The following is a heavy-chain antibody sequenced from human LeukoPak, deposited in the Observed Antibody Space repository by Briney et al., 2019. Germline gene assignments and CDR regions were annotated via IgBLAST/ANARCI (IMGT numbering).Heavy chain of an antibody. CDR2: IYYSGST. CDR3: ARHGDGYCSSTSCFNYFDY. CDR1: GGSISSSSYY. Sequence: SETLSLTCTVSGGSISSSSYYWGWIRQPPGKGLEWIGSIYYSGSTYYNPSLKSRVTISVDTSKNQFSLKLSSVTAADTAVYYCARHGDGYCSSTSCFNYFDYWGQGTLVTVSS. J-gene: IGHJ4*02. V-gene: IGHV4-39*01. D-gene: IGHD2-2*03.